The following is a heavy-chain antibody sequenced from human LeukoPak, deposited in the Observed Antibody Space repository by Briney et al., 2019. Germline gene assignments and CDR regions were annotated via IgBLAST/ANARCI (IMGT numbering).Heavy chain of an antibody. CDR3: AREYRYDFWSGYPGRFDP. V-gene: IGHV4-30-4*08. D-gene: IGHD3-3*01. Sequence: PSETLSLTCTVSGGSISSGDYYWSWIRQPPGKGLEWIGYIYYRGTTYYHPSLKSRVTISVDTSKNQFSLKLSSVTAADTAVYYCAREYRYDFWSGYPGRFDPWGQGTLVTVSS. J-gene: IGHJ5*02. CDR2: IYYRGTT. CDR1: GGSISSGDYY.